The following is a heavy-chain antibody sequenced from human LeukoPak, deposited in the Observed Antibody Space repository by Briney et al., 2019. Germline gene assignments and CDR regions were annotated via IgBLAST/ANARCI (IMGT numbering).Heavy chain of an antibody. CDR1: GFTFHDYA. CDR2: ITWNSGSV. Sequence: GGSLTLSCAASGFTFHDYAMRWVRQVPGKGLEWVSGITWNSGSVLYADSVRGRFTISRDNAKNSLYLQMISLRPEDMAFYYCAKGLGVASLIVDALDMWGQGTMVTV. V-gene: IGHV3-9*03. D-gene: IGHD3/OR15-3a*01. J-gene: IGHJ3*02. CDR3: AKGLGVASLIVDALDM.